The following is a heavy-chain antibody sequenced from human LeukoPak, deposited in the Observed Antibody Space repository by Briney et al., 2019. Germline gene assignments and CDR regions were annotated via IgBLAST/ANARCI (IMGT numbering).Heavy chain of an antibody. CDR2: IYNSGNT. D-gene: IGHD6-13*01. V-gene: IGHV4-59*08. CDR1: GGSISNYY. CDR3: ASRRRIEAAGRGDAFDI. Sequence: SETLSLTCTVSGGSISNYYWTWIRQPPGKGREWIGYIYNSGNTNYNPSLKSRVTLSLDTSRNQFSLKLISVTAADTAVYYCASRRRIEAAGRGDAFDIWGQGTMVTVSP. J-gene: IGHJ3*02.